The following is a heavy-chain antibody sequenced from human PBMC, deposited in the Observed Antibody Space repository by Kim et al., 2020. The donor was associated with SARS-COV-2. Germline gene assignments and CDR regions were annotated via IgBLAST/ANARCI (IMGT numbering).Heavy chain of an antibody. J-gene: IGHJ6*02. D-gene: IGHD6-13*01. Sequence: SETLSLTCTVSGGSISSGGYYWSWIRQHPGKGLEWIGYIYYSGSTYYNPSLKSRVTISVDTSKNQFSLKLSSVTAADTAVYYCARDVAVDIAAAPPYGMDVWGQGTTVTVSS. CDR3: ARDVAVDIAAAPPYGMDV. V-gene: IGHV4-31*03. CDR1: GGSISSGGYY. CDR2: IYYSGST.